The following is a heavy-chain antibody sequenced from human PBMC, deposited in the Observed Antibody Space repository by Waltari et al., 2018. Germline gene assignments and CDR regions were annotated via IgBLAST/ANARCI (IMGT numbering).Heavy chain of an antibody. J-gene: IGHJ4*02. CDR1: ELTFCHYV. CDR2: ISDSSS. Sequence: VQVVESGGGVVQPGMSLRRSCVVSELTFCHYVMNWVRQAPGKGLQWVAVISDSSSLYRDSVKGRFAVSRDVSKNTVFLQMNSLRPDDTAMYYCVTDLMVAPNYWGQGTLVTVSS. D-gene: IGHD2-8*01. CDR3: VTDLMVAPNY. V-gene: IGHV3-30*09.